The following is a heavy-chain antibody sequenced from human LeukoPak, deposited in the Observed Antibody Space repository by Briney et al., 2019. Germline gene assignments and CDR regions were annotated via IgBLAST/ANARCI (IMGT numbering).Heavy chain of an antibody. Sequence: SETPSLTCTVSGYSIRSGFYWGWIRQAPGKGLEWIGSIFQGGTTFYNPSLKSRVIISADTSNNEFSLKLSSVTAADTAVYYCARIGTAMIDYWGQGTLVTVSS. D-gene: IGHD5-18*01. J-gene: IGHJ4*02. CDR3: ARIGTAMIDY. CDR2: IFQGGTT. V-gene: IGHV4-38-2*02. CDR1: GYSIRSGFY.